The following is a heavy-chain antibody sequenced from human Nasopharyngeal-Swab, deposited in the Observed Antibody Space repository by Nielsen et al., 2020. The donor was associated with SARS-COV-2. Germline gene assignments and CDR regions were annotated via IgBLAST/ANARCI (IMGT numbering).Heavy chain of an antibody. J-gene: IGHJ2*01. CDR3: ARDITYYDILTGYFSYWYFDL. CDR2: IYYSGST. V-gene: IGHV4-39*07. Sequence: WIRQPPGKGLEWIGSIYYSGSTYYNPSLKSRVTISADTSKNQFSLKLSSVTAADTAVYYCARDITYYDILTGYFSYWYFDLWGRGTLVTVSS. D-gene: IGHD3-9*01.